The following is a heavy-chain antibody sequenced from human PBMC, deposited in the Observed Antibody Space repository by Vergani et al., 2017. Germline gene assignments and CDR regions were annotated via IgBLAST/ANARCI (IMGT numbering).Heavy chain of an antibody. CDR1: GFTFSSYA. J-gene: IGHJ3*02. D-gene: IGHD2-2*01. CDR2: ISGSGGST. Sequence: EVQLLESGGGLVQPGGSLRLSCAASGFTFSSYAMSWVRQAPGKGLEWVSAISGSGGSTYYADSVKGRFTISRDNSKNTLYLQMNSLRAEDTALYYCAKGIDCSSTSCYSPWNAFDIWGQGTMVTVSS. CDR3: AKGIDCSSTSCYSPWNAFDI. V-gene: IGHV3-23*01.